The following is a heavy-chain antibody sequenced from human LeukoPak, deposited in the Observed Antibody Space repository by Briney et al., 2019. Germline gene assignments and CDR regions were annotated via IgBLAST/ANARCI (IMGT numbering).Heavy chain of an antibody. Sequence: GGSLRLSCAASGFTFSGYSMSWVRQAPGKGLEWVSSISRSSSYIYYADSVKGRLTISRDNAKNSLYLQMNSLRAEDTAVYYCARSGGSSWLPYYYYDMDVWGQGTTVTVSS. CDR3: ARSGGSSWLPYYYYDMDV. V-gene: IGHV3-21*01. CDR2: ISRSSSYI. J-gene: IGHJ6*02. CDR1: GFTFSGYS. D-gene: IGHD6-13*01.